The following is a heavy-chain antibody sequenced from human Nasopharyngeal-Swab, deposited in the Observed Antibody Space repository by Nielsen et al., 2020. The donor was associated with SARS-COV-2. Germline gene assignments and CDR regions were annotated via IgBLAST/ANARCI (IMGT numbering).Heavy chain of an antibody. V-gene: IGHV4-30-4*01. CDR1: GGAIDSLNSY. CDR2: VSDTGTA. Sequence: SCTVSGGAIDSLNSYWSWVRQPPGKGLEWIGYVSDTGTAYCNTSLRSRISLSLDATRNQFSLKVNFLTAADTAVYYCASIVSDYDSYYFKYWGQGALVTVSS. J-gene: IGHJ4*02. CDR3: ASIVSDYDSYYFKY. D-gene: IGHD5-12*01.